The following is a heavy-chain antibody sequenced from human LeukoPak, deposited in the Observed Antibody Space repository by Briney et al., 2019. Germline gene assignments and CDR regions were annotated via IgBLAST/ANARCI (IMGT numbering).Heavy chain of an antibody. V-gene: IGHV3-48*03. Sequence: PGGSLRLSCAASGFTFSRYEMTWVRQAPGKGLEWVSYISSSGGAIYYADSVKGRFTISRDNAKNSLYLQMNSLRAEDTAVYYCASSHYDSSGYYYFDYWGQGTLVPVSS. CDR1: GFTFSRYE. J-gene: IGHJ4*02. CDR2: ISSSGGAI. CDR3: ASSHYDSSGYYYFDY. D-gene: IGHD3-22*01.